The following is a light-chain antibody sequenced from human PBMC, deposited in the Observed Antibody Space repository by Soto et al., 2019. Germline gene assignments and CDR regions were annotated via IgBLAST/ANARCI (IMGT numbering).Light chain of an antibody. CDR3: SSYTNSSPYVV. V-gene: IGLV2-14*01. J-gene: IGLJ2*01. Sequence: QSALTQPASVSGSPGQSITISCAGTSSDVGYYNYVSWYQQHPGKAPKLMIYEVSNRPSGVSNRFSGSKSGNTASLTISGLQVEDEADYYCSSYTNSSPYVVFGGGTKLTVL. CDR1: SSDVGYYNY. CDR2: EVS.